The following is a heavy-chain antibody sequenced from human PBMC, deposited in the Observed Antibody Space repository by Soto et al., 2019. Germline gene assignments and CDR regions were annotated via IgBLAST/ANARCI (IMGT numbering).Heavy chain of an antibody. CDR2: IIPILGIA. CDR3: ARDPSVRAVHLMLR. J-gene: IGHJ4*02. Sequence: QVQLVQSGAEVKKPGSSVKVSCKASGGTFSSYTISWVRQAPGQGLEWMGRIIPILGIANYAQKCQGRVTITAHKSTRTAHQGLRSLISADTAVYYWARDPSVRAVHLMLRCGQGTLVTVSS. V-gene: IGHV1-69*08. D-gene: IGHD2-15*01. CDR1: GGTFSSYT.